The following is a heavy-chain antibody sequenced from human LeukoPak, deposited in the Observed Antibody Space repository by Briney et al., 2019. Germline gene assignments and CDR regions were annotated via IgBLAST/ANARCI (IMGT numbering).Heavy chain of an antibody. CDR1: GGSVYSGTYY. V-gene: IGHV4-61*01. CDR3: ARIKSSGWYYDY. J-gene: IGHJ4*02. D-gene: IGHD6-19*01. Sequence: SETLSLTCIVSGGSVYSGTYYWSWVRQPPGKGLEWIGYVYYSGSTNYNPSLKSRVTISLDTSKSQFSLRLSSVTAADTAVYYCARIKSSGWYYDYRGQGTLVTVSS. CDR2: VYYSGST.